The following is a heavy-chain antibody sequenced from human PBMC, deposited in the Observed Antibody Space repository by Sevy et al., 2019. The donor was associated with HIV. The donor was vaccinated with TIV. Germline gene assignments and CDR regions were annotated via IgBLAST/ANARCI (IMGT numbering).Heavy chain of an antibody. CDR2: ISAYNGNT. D-gene: IGHD6-6*01. CDR3: ARVGIAARDDYYFDY. Sequence: ASVKVSCKASGYTFTSYGISWVRQAPGQGLEWMGWISAYNGNTNYAQKLQGRVTMTTDTSTSTAYMELGSLRSDDTAVYYCARVGIAARDDYYFDYWGQGTLVTVSS. CDR1: GYTFTSYG. V-gene: IGHV1-18*01. J-gene: IGHJ4*02.